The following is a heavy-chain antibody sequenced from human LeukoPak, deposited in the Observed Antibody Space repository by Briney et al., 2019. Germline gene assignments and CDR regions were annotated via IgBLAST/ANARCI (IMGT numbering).Heavy chain of an antibody. Sequence: GGSLRLSCAASGFTFSSYWMSWVRQAPGKGLEWVANIKQDGSEKYYVDSVKGRFTISRDNAKNSLYLQMNSLRAEDTAVYYCARDHSLLSGSYCYWGQGTLVTVSS. J-gene: IGHJ4*02. CDR2: IKQDGSEK. CDR3: ARDHSLLSGSYCY. D-gene: IGHD1-26*01. CDR1: GFTFSSYW. V-gene: IGHV3-7*01.